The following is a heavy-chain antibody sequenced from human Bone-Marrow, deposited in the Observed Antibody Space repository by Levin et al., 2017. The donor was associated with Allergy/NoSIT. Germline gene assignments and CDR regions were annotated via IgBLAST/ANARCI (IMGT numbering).Heavy chain of an antibody. CDR3: ARHVSYSSGWVRVWYFDL. J-gene: IGHJ2*01. V-gene: IGHV5-51*01. D-gene: IGHD6-19*01. CDR2: IYPGDSDT. CDR1: GYSFTSYW. Sequence: GESLKISCKGSGYSFTSYWIGWVRQMPGKGLEWMGIIYPGDSDTRYSPSFQGQVTISADKSISTAYLQWSSLKASDTAMYYCARHVSYSSGWVRVWYFDLWGRGTLVTVSS.